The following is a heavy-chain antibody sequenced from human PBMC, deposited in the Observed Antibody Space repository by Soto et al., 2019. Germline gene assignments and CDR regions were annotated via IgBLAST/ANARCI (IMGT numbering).Heavy chain of an antibody. CDR2: IRSKPYGGTA. CDR1: GFTFGDYA. Sequence: EVQLVESGGGLVKPGRSLRLSCTASGFTFGDYAMSWFRQAPGKGLEWVAFIRSKPYGGTAEYDASVKGRFTISRDYSKSIAYLQMNSLKTEGSAVYYCTRVCVALPLALFWGQGTKVIVSP. D-gene: IGHD2-21*01. CDR3: TRVCVALPLALF. V-gene: IGHV3-49*05. J-gene: IGHJ3*01.